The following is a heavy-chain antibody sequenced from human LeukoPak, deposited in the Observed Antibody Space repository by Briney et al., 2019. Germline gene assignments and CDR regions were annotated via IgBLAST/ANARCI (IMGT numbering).Heavy chain of an antibody. CDR1: GFTFSSYE. V-gene: IGHV3-23*01. Sequence: GGSLRLSCAASGFTFSSYEMNWVRQAPGKGLEWVSAISGSGGSTYYADSVKGRFTISRDNSKNTLYLQMNSLRAEDTAVYYCAKHAEDYYGSGSYYNPLFDYWGQGTLVTVSS. D-gene: IGHD3-10*01. CDR3: AKHAEDYYGSGSYYNPLFDY. CDR2: ISGSGGST. J-gene: IGHJ4*02.